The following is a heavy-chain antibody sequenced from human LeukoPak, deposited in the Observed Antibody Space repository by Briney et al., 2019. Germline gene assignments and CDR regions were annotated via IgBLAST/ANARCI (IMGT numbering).Heavy chain of an antibody. CDR2: ISGSGGTT. CDR3: AKDHLGSNPERGFFDH. J-gene: IGHJ4*02. Sequence: PGGSLRLSCAASGFMFGAFAMTWVRQTPEKGLEWVATISGSGGTTYYADSVKGRFTISRDNAKNILYLQMSGPRAEDSAVYHCAKDHLGSNPERGFFDHWGLGTLVTVSS. V-gene: IGHV3-23*01. D-gene: IGHD5-24*01. CDR1: GFMFGAFA.